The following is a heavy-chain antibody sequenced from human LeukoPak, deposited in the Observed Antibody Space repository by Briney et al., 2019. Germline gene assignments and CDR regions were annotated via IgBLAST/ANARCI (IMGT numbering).Heavy chain of an antibody. CDR3: ARVSPYCGGDCYIQH. CDR1: GGSFGGYY. CDR2: IHHSGST. J-gene: IGHJ1*01. D-gene: IGHD2-21*01. Sequence: PSETLSLTCAVYGGSFGGYYWSWIRPPPGNGLEWIGEIHHSGSTNYNPSLKSRVTISVDTSKNQFSLKLSSVTAADTAVYYCARVSPYCGGDCYIQHWGQGTLVTVSS. V-gene: IGHV4-34*01.